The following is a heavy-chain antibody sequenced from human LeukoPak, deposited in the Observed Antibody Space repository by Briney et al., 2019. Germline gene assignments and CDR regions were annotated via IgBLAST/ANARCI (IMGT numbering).Heavy chain of an antibody. CDR3: ARGRGYSYGYYFDY. CDR1: GGSFSGYY. V-gene: IGHV4-34*01. J-gene: IGHJ4*02. Sequence: KPLETLSLTCAVYGGSFSGYYWSWIRQPPGKGLEWIGEINHSGSTNYNPSLKSRVTISVDTSKNQFSLKLSSVTAADTAVYYCARGRGYSYGYYFDYWGQGTLVTVSS. CDR2: INHSGST. D-gene: IGHD5-18*01.